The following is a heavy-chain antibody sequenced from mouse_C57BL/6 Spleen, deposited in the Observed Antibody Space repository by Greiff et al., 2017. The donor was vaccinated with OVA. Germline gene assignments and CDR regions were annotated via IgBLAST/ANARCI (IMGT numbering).Heavy chain of an antibody. Sequence: QVQLQQSGPELVKPGASVKISCKASGYSFTSYYIHWVKQRPGQGLEWIGWIYPGSGNTKYNEKFKGKATLTADTSSSTAYMQLSSLTSEDSAVYYCARAIYYDYDGLAYWGQGTTLTVSS. CDR1: GYSFTSYY. CDR3: ARAIYYDYDGLAY. CDR2: IYPGSGNT. D-gene: IGHD2-4*01. V-gene: IGHV1-66*01. J-gene: IGHJ2*01.